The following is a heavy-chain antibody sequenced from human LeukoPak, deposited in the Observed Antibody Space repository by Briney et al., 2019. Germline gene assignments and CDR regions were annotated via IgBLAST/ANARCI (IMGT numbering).Heavy chain of an antibody. CDR2: ISSSGSII. CDR3: ARRRYNWNAIDY. Sequence: GGSLRLSCAASGFTFNDYYMSWIRQAPGKGLEWVSYISSSGSIIYYADSVKGRFIISRDNAKNSLYLQMNSLRAEDTAVYYCARRRYNWNAIDYWGQGTLVTVSS. CDR1: GFTFNDYY. D-gene: IGHD1-20*01. J-gene: IGHJ4*02. V-gene: IGHV3-11*01.